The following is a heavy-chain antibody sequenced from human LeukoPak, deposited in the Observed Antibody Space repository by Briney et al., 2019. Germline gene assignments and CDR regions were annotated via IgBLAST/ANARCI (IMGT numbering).Heavy chain of an antibody. V-gene: IGHV3-11*01. CDR2: ISSSGSTI. J-gene: IGHJ4*02. CDR1: GFTFSDYY. D-gene: IGHD3-10*01. Sequence: GGSLRLSCAASGFTFSDYYMSWIRQAPGKGLEWVSYISSSGSTIYYADSVKGRFTISRDNAKSSLYLQMNSLRAEDTAVYYCARDFHHGSGSYYFDYWGQGTLVTVSS. CDR3: ARDFHHGSGSYYFDY.